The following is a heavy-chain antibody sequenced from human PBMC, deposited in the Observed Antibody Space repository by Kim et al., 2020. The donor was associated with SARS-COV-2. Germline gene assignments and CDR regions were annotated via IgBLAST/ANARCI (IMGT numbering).Heavy chain of an antibody. D-gene: IGHD6-13*01. CDR1: GFTFSSYW. V-gene: IGHV3-7*05. Sequence: GGSLRLSCAASGFTFSSYWMSWVRQAPGKGLEWVANIKQDGSEKYYVDSVRGRFTISRDNAKNSLYLQMNSLRAEDTAVYYCARDHTTIYSSSWYGCFDYWGQGTLVTVSS. J-gene: IGHJ4*02. CDR2: IKQDGSEK. CDR3: ARDHTTIYSSSWYGCFDY.